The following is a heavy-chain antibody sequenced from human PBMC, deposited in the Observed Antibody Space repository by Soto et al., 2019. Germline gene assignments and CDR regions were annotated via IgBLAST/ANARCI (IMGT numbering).Heavy chain of an antibody. Sequence: SEPLSPTFPVSGGLLSSSNWWSWVRQPPGKGLEWIGEIYHSGSTNYNPSLKSRVTISVDKSKNQFSLKLSSVTAADTAVYYCARRSGWYGYWGQGTLVTVSS. J-gene: IGHJ4*02. CDR1: GGLLSSSNW. V-gene: IGHV4-4*02. D-gene: IGHD6-19*01. CDR3: ARRSGWYGY. CDR2: IYHSGST.